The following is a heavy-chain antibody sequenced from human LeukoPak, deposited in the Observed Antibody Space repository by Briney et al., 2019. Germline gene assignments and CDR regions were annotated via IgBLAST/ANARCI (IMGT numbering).Heavy chain of an antibody. D-gene: IGHD5-12*01. J-gene: IGHJ4*02. V-gene: IGHV4-31*03. CDR3: ARISVYSGYDYCFDY. Sequence: SETLSLTCTVSGSSISSGGYYWSWIRQHPGKGLEWIGYIYYSGSTYYNPSLKSRVTISVDTSKNQFSLKLSYVTAADTAVYYCARISVYSGYDYCFDYWGQGTLVTVSS. CDR1: GSSISSGGYY. CDR2: IYYSGST.